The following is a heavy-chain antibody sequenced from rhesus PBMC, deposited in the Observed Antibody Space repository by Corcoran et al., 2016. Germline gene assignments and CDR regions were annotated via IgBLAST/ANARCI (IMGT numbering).Heavy chain of an antibody. CDR2: ISGSSGST. Sequence: QVQLQESGPAVVKPSETLSLTCAVSGGSISSSNWWSWIRQSPGKGLEWIGYISGSSGSTYYNPSLKSRVTISTDTSKNQFSLQLSSVTAADTAVYYCAREAPANYWGQGVLVTVSS. CDR1: GGSISSSNW. J-gene: IGHJ4*01. D-gene: IGHD2-33*01. CDR3: AREAPANY. V-gene: IGHV4-65*01.